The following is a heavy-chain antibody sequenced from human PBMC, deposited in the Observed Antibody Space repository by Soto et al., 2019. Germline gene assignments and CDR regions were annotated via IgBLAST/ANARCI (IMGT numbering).Heavy chain of an antibody. D-gene: IGHD1-26*01. CDR3: AKDRMDHNSVWDPFDV. J-gene: IGHJ3*01. Sequence: GSVRGSCVASGFTFNTFAMTWVRQAPGKGLEWVSSIGGGDDHRFYADSVKGRFTISRDNSKHMVFLQMNSLRAEDTAIYYCAKDRMDHNSVWDPFDVWGPGTMVTVS. V-gene: IGHV3-23*01. CDR2: IGGGDDHR. CDR1: GFTFNTFA.